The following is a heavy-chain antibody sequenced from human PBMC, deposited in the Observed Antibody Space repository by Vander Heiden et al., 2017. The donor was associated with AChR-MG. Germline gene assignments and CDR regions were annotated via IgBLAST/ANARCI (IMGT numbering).Heavy chain of an antibody. V-gene: IGHV3-30*02. CDR1: GFTFSSDG. D-gene: IGHD3-10*01. J-gene: IGHJ4*02. CDR2: IRYDGSNK. CDR3: AKGSRYYGSGSYPFDY. Sequence: QVQLVESGGGVVQPGGSLRLSCAASGFTFSSDGMHWVRQAPGKGLEWVAFIRYDGSNKYYADSVKGRFTISRDNSKNTLYLQMNSLRAEDTAVYYCAKGSRYYGSGSYPFDYWGQGTLVTVSS.